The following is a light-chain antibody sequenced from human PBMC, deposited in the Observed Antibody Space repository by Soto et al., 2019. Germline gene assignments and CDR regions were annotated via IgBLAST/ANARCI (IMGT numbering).Light chain of an antibody. J-gene: IGKJ1*01. Sequence: EIVMTQSPATLSVSPGERATLSCRASQSIGIHLAWYQQKPGQAPSLLIYEGSTRATGDPARFSGSGSGTDFTLTISSLQSADFAVYSCQQYNDWPRTFGQGTKVEIK. CDR1: QSIGIH. CDR2: EGS. CDR3: QQYNDWPRT. V-gene: IGKV3-15*01.